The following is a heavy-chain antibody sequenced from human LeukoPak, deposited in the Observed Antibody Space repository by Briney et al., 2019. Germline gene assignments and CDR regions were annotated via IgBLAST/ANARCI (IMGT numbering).Heavy chain of an antibody. J-gene: IGHJ1*01. V-gene: IGHV4-30-4*01. CDR3: ARVIAVAGDLEYFQH. CDR1: GGSINSGDYY. CDR2: IYHSGST. D-gene: IGHD6-13*01. Sequence: SETLSLTCTVSGGSINSGDYYWSWIRQPPGTGLEWIGYIYHSGSTYYNPSLKSRVTVSVDTSKNQFSLKLSSVTAADTAVYYCARVIAVAGDLEYFQHWGQGTLVTVSS.